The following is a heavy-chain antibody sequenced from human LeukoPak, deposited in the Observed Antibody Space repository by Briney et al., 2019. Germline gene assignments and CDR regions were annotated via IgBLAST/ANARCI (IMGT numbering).Heavy chain of an antibody. D-gene: IGHD5-12*01. CDR1: GFTFSSYA. J-gene: IGHJ3*02. Sequence: GGSLRLSCAASGFTFSSYAMHWVRQAPGKGLEWVAVISYDGSNKYYADSVKGRFTISRDNSKNTLYLQMNSLRAEDTAVYYCAKDQWLRGRNAFDIWGQGTMVTVSS. CDR2: ISYDGSNK. CDR3: AKDQWLRGRNAFDI. V-gene: IGHV3-30*04.